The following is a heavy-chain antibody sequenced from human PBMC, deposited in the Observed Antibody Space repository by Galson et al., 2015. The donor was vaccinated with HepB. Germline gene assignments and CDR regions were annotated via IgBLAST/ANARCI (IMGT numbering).Heavy chain of an antibody. J-gene: IGHJ4*02. Sequence: ETLSLTCTVSGGSISSSSYYWGWIRQPPGKGLEWIGSIYYSGSTYYNPSLKSRVTISVDTSKNQFSLKLSSVTAADTAVYYCATLPDIVVVVAATPSPFDYWGQGTLVTVSS. CDR2: IYYSGST. CDR1: GGSISSSSYY. CDR3: ATLPDIVVVVAATPSPFDY. D-gene: IGHD2-15*01. V-gene: IGHV4-39*07.